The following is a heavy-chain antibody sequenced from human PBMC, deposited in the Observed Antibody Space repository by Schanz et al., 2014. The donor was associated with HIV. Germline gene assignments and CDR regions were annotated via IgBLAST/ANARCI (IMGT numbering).Heavy chain of an antibody. CDR1: GFTFNSYG. Sequence: QVQLVESGGGVVQPGRSLRLSCAASGFTFNSYGMHWVRQAPGKGLEWVAVTSYDGTKKHYADSVKGRFTISRDNSKNTLYLQMKSLRPEDTAVYYCAKDRNHYDSRYRGKGNYYYYYGMDVWGQGTTVTVSS. CDR3: AKDRNHYDSRYRGKGNYYYYYGMDV. CDR2: TSYDGTKK. J-gene: IGHJ6*02. D-gene: IGHD3-22*01. V-gene: IGHV3-30*18.